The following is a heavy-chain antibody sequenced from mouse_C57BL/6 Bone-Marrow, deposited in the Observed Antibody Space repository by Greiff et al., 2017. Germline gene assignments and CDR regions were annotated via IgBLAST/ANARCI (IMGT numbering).Heavy chain of an antibody. CDR3: ARTGGFYAGFAY. J-gene: IGHJ3*01. V-gene: IGHV2-2*01. CDR2: LWSGGST. D-gene: IGHD1-1*01. CDR1: GFSLTSYG. Sequence: VQLQQSGPGLVQPSQSLSITCTVSGFSLTSYGVHWVRQSPGKGLEWLGELWSGGSTDNNAAFISRLSISKDNSKSQVFFKMNSLQADDTAVYYCARTGGFYAGFAYWGQGTLVTVSA.